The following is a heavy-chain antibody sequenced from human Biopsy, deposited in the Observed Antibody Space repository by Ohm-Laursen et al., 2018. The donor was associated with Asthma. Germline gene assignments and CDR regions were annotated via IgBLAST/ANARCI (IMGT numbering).Heavy chain of an antibody. Sequence: TLSLTCPVSGGSISSGGYSWSWIRQPPGKGLEWIGYIYHSGSTYYNPSLKSRVTISVDRSKNQFSLKLSSVTAADTAVYYCARVKDGYNFDYWGQGTLATVSS. CDR1: GGSISSGGYS. V-gene: IGHV4-30-2*01. D-gene: IGHD5-24*01. CDR3: ARVKDGYNFDY. CDR2: IYHSGST. J-gene: IGHJ4*02.